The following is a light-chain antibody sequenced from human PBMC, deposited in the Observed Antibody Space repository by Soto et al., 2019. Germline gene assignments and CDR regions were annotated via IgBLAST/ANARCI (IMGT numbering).Light chain of an antibody. CDR3: QQYNSLTWT. CDR2: DAS. Sequence: DIQMTQSPSTLSASVGDRVTITCRASQSMSGWLAWYQQKPGKAPKLLIYDASSLESGVPSRFSGSGSGTEFTLTISSLQPDDFATYYCQQYNSLTWTFGQGTKVDIK. V-gene: IGKV1-5*01. CDR1: QSMSGW. J-gene: IGKJ1*01.